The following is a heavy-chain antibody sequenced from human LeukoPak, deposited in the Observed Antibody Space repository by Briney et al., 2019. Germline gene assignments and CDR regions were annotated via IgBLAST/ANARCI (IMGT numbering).Heavy chain of an antibody. CDR2: ISSSGSTI. V-gene: IGHV3-11*01. J-gene: IGHJ4*02. CDR1: GFTFSDYY. Sequence: PGGSLRLSCAASGFTFSDYYLSWIRQAPGKGLEWVSYISSSGSTIYYADSVKGRFTISRDNAKNSLYLQMNSLRAEDTAVYYCARPSIAARPIDYWGQGTLVTVSS. CDR3: ARPSIAARPIDY. D-gene: IGHD6-6*01.